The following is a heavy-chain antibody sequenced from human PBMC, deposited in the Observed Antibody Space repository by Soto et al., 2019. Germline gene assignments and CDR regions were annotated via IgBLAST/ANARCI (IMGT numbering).Heavy chain of an antibody. CDR3: ARAIWTYGSLGSHSVGLYGLDY. J-gene: IGHJ4*02. CDR2: ISSNGGST. V-gene: IGHV3-64*01. CDR1: GFTFSSYA. D-gene: IGHD3-10*01. Sequence: GGSLRLSCAASGFTFSSYAMHWVRQAPGKGLEYVSAISSNGGSTYYANSVKGRFTISRDNSKNTLYLQMGSLRAEDMAVYYCARAIWTYGSLGSHSVGLYGLDYWGQGTLVTVSS.